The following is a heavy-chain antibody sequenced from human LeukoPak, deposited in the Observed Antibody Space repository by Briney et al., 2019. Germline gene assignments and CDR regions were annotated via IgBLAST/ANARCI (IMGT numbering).Heavy chain of an antibody. V-gene: IGHV3-23*01. CDR1: GFTFSSYA. D-gene: IGHD3-22*01. Sequence: GGSLRLSCAASGFTFSSYAMSWVRQAPGKGLEWVSGISGSGGSTYYADSVKGRFTISRHNAERSVYVQMNSLRAEDTAVYYCAKDRAYYDSGAYYYWGQGTLVTVSS. J-gene: IGHJ4*02. CDR2: ISGSGGST. CDR3: AKDRAYYDSGAYYY.